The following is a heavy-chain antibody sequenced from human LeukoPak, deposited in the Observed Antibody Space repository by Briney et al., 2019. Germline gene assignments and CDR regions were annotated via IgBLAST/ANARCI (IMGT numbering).Heavy chain of an antibody. CDR2: IKYDGTVK. Sequence: PGGSLRLSCTASGFNFGTSWMSWVRQSPGKGLEFLANIKYDGTVKNYVDSVKGRFTISRDNPKNSLYLQMDSLRAEDTAVYYCARDPDSSSFDYWGQGALVTVSS. V-gene: IGHV3-7*01. D-gene: IGHD6-13*01. CDR1: GFNFGTSW. CDR3: ARDPDSSSFDY. J-gene: IGHJ4*02.